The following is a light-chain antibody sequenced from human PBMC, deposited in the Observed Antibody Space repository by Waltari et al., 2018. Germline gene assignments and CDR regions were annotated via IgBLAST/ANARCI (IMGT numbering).Light chain of an antibody. CDR3: QSADSSISYVV. J-gene: IGLJ2*01. CDR1: ALPRQY. CDR2: QDS. V-gene: IGLV3-25*03. Sequence: SYELTQPPSVSVSTGQTARITCSGDALPRQYTYWYQQKPGQSPVLVISQDSERPSGIPERFSGSSSGTTVTLTISGVQAEDEADYYCQSADSSISYVVFGGGTKLTVL.